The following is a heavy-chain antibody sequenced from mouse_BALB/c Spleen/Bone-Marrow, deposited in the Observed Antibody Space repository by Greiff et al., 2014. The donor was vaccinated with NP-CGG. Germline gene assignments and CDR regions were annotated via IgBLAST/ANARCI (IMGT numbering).Heavy chain of an antibody. J-gene: IGHJ2*01. CDR1: GFNIKDTY. CDR2: IDPANGNT. CDR3: ANYRYGYYFDY. Sequence: EVQLQQSGAELVKPGASVKLSCTASGFNIKDTYMHWVKQRPEQGLDWIGRIDPANGNTKYDPKFQGKATITADTSSNTAYLQLSSLTSEDTAVYYCANYRYGYYFDYWGQGTTLTVSS. V-gene: IGHV14-3*02. D-gene: IGHD2-14*01.